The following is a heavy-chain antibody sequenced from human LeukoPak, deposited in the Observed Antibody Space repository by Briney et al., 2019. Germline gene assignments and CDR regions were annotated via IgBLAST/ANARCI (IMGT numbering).Heavy chain of an antibody. Sequence: SQTLSLTCTVSGGSISSGDYYWSWIRQPPGTGLEWIGYIYYSGSTYCNPSLKSRVTISVDTSKNQFSLKLSSVTAADTAVYYCARAPYYDFWSGYEMDVWGQGTTVTVSS. J-gene: IGHJ6*02. CDR3: ARAPYYDFWSGYEMDV. CDR2: IYYSGST. D-gene: IGHD3-3*01. V-gene: IGHV4-30-4*01. CDR1: GGSISSGDYY.